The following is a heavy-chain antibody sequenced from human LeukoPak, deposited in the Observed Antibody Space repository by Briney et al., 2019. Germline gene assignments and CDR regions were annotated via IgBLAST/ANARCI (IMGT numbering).Heavy chain of an antibody. Sequence: PGGSLRLSCTTSGFTFSDYSVNWVRQAPGKGLEWVSYITSTSSTIYYADSVKGRFTISRDNARNSLYLQMNSLRAEDTAVYYCARAAHYYDSGGFLPEAFDVWGQGTMVTVSS. CDR3: ARAAHYYDSGGFLPEAFDV. CDR2: ITSTSSTI. V-gene: IGHV3-48*04. CDR1: GFTFSDYS. D-gene: IGHD3-22*01. J-gene: IGHJ3*01.